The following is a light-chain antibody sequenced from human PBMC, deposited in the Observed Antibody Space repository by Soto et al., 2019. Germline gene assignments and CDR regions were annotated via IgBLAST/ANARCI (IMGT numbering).Light chain of an antibody. CDR1: QSVTNY. J-gene: IGKJ2*01. CDR2: SAS. Sequence: DIQMTQSPSSLSASVGDRVTITCRASQSVTNYLNWYQQKPGKAPILLIYSASTLQSGVPSRFSDSGSGTDFTLTISTLQPEDFATYFCQQSYDTRMYTFGQGTKLEI. V-gene: IGKV1-39*01. CDR3: QQSYDTRMYT.